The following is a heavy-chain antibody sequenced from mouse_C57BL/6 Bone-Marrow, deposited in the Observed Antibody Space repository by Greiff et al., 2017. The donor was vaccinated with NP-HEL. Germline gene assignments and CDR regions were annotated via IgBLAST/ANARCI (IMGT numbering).Heavy chain of an antibody. D-gene: IGHD1-3*01. Sequence: EVNVVESGGGLVQPGGSLSLSCAASGFTFTDYYMSWVRQPPGKALEWLGFIRNKANGYTTEYSASVKGRFTISRDNSQSILYLQMNALRAEDSATYYCARSRSFAYWGQGTLVTVSA. CDR3: ARSRSFAY. J-gene: IGHJ3*01. V-gene: IGHV7-3*01. CDR2: IRNKANGYTT. CDR1: GFTFTDYY.